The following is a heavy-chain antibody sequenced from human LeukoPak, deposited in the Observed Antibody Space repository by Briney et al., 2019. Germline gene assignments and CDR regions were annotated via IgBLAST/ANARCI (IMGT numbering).Heavy chain of an antibody. V-gene: IGHV3-23*01. CDR1: GFTLSSYA. CDR2: ISGSGGST. CDR3: AKWPAFGYYYSSGYCFDY. Sequence: GGSLRLSCAASGFTLSSYAMSWVRQAPGKGLEWVSAISGSGGSTYYADSVKGRFTISRDNSKNTLYLQMNSLRAEDTAVYYCAKWPAFGYYYSSGYCFDYWGQGTLVTVSS. J-gene: IGHJ4*02. D-gene: IGHD3-22*01.